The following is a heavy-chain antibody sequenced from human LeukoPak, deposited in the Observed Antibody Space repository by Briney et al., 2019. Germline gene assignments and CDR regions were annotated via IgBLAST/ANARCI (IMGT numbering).Heavy chain of an antibody. J-gene: IGHJ4*02. CDR2: MNPNRGNT. V-gene: IGHV1-8*01. CDR3: ARVYRGPMVRGVINRFELGY. D-gene: IGHD3-10*01. Sequence: SVKVSCKASGYTFTSYDINWVRQPTGQGLEWMGWMNPNRGNTGYAQKFQSRVTMTRNTSISTAYMELSSLRSEDTAVYYCARVYRGPMVRGVINRFELGYWGQGTLVTVSS. CDR1: GYTFTSYD.